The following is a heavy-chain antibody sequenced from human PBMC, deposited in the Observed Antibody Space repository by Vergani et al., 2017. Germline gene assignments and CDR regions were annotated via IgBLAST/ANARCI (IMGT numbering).Heavy chain of an antibody. CDR1: GFTFSSYD. CDR3: ARAPRGLYHFDY. CDR2: IGTAGDT. Sequence: EVQLLESGGGLVQPGGSLRLSCAASGFTFSSYDMHWVRQTTGEGLLEWVSGIGTAGDTYYPGSVKGRFTISRENAKNSLYLQMNSLRAGDTAVYYCARAPRGLYHFDYWGQGTLVTVSS. D-gene: IGHD3-16*02. V-gene: IGHV3-13*01. J-gene: IGHJ4*02.